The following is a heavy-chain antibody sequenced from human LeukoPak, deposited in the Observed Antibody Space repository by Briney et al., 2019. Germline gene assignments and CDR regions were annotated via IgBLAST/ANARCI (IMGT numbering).Heavy chain of an antibody. D-gene: IGHD3-22*01. CDR1: GGSISSYY. CDR3: ARHGYYDSSGYYGFDY. J-gene: IGHJ4*02. V-gene: IGHV4-59*08. CDR2: SYYSGST. Sequence: SETLSLTCTVSGGSISSYYWSWIRQPPGKRLEWIGYSYYSGSTNYNPSLKSRVTISVDTSKNQFSLKLSSVTAADTAVYYCARHGYYDSSGYYGFDYRGQGTLVTVSS.